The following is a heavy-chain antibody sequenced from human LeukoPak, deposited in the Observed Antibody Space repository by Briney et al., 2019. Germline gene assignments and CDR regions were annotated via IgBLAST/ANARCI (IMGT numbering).Heavy chain of an antibody. J-gene: IGHJ4*02. V-gene: IGHV4-39*07. CDR1: GGSISSSSYY. CDR3: ARRPLVYSLDY. D-gene: IGHD6-13*01. CDR2: IYYSGST. Sequence: SETLSLTCTVSGGSISSSSYYWGWIRQPPGKGLEWIGSIYYSGSTYYNPSLKSRVTISVDTSKNQFSLKLSSVTAADTAVYYCARRPLVYSLDYWGQGTLVTVSS.